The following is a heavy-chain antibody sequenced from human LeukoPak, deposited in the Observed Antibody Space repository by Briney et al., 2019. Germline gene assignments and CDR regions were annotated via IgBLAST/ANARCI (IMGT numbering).Heavy chain of an antibody. V-gene: IGHV3-21*01. J-gene: IGHJ5*02. CDR3: ARDFGSPFP. Sequence: GGSLRLSCAASGFTFSSYSMNWVRQAPGKGLEWVSSISSSSSYIYYADSVKGRFTISRDNAKNSLYMQMNCQTAEDTAVYYCARDFGSPFPWGQGTLVTVSS. CDR2: ISSSSSYI. CDR1: GFTFSSYS. D-gene: IGHD1-26*01.